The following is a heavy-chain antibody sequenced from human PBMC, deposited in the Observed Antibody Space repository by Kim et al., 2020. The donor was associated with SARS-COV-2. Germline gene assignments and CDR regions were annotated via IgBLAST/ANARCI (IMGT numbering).Heavy chain of an antibody. Sequence: SVKVSCKASGGTFSSYAISWVRQAPGQGLEWMGGIIPIFGTANYAQKFQGRVTITADESTSTAYMELSSLRSEDTAVYYCARDLGGDDGRGWYFDLWGRGTLVTVSS. CDR3: ARDLGGDDGRGWYFDL. J-gene: IGHJ2*01. V-gene: IGHV1-69*13. CDR2: IIPIFGTA. D-gene: IGHD1-26*01. CDR1: GGTFSSYA.